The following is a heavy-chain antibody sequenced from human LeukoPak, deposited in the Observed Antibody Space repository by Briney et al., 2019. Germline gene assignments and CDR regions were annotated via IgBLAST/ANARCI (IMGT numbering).Heavy chain of an antibody. CDR3: ARGARRITIFGVPIGDWFDP. J-gene: IGHJ5*02. CDR1: GYTFTSHG. V-gene: IGHV1-18*01. CDR2: ISAYNGNT. D-gene: IGHD3-3*01. Sequence: GAAVTVTFKASGYTFTSHGIHWVRQPPAQGLEWMGLISAYNGNTNYAHRLQDRVTRNTDTSTSTAYMELRSLRSDDTAVYSCARGARRITIFGVPIGDWFDPWGQGTLVTVSS.